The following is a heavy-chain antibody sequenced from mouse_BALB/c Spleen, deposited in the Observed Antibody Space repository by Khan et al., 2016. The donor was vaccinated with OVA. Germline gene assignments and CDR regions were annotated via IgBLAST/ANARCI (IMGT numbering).Heavy chain of an antibody. Sequence: EVELVESGGGLVQPGGSRKLSCAASGFTFSNFGMHWVRQAPKKELEWVAYISSGSSTIYYVDTVKGRFTISRDNPKNTLFLQMTSLRSEDTAMYYCARSGGNFHWYFDVWGAGTSVTVSS. CDR1: GFTFSNFG. J-gene: IGHJ1*01. CDR2: ISSGSSTI. V-gene: IGHV5-17*02. D-gene: IGHD2-1*01. CDR3: ARSGGNFHWYFDV.